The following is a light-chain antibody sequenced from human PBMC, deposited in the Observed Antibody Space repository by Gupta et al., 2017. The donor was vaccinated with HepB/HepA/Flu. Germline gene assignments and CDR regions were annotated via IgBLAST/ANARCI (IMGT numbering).Light chain of an antibody. CDR2: AAS. V-gene: IGKV1-39*01. CDR3: QQSYRIPWT. J-gene: IGKJ1*01. Sequence: DIQMTQSPSSLSASVGDTVTITCRASQSINTYVNWYQQKPGTAPKPLIDAASTLQSGVPPRFSGSGSGTYFTLTISILPPEDFATYYCQQSYRIPWTFGQGTKVEIK. CDR1: QSINTY.